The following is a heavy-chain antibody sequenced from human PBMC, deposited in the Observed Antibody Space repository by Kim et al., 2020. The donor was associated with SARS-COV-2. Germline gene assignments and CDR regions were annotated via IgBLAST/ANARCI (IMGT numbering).Heavy chain of an antibody. Sequence: GGSLRLSCASSGFTFSSYAMSWVRQAPGKGLEWVSAISGSGGSTYYADAVKGRFTISRDNSKNTLYLQMNSLRAEDTAVYYCAKESRRGYSGYDPYWFDPWGQGTLVTVSS. CDR2: ISGSGGST. V-gene: IGHV3-23*01. CDR3: AKESRRGYSGYDPYWFDP. CDR1: GFTFSSYA. J-gene: IGHJ5*02. D-gene: IGHD5-12*01.